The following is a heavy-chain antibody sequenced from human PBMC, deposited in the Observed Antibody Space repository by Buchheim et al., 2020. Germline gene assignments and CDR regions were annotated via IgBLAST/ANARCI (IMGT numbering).Heavy chain of an antibody. CDR2: INHSGST. V-gene: IGHV4-39*07. CDR1: GGSIRMSSYY. CDR3: ARGPIYCTNGVCPVDY. D-gene: IGHD2-8*01. Sequence: QLQLQESGPGLVKPSETLSLTCTVSGGSIRMSSYYWGWIRQPPGKGLEWIGEINHSGSTNYNPSLKSRVTISVDTSKNQFSLKLSSVTAADTAVYYCARGPIYCTNGVCPVDYWGQGTL. J-gene: IGHJ4*02.